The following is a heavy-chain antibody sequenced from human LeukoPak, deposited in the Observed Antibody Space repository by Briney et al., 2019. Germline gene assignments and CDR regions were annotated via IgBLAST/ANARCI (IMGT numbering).Heavy chain of an antibody. CDR3: ATSTGYSSGWYIWFDP. Sequence: SVKVSCKASGGTFSSYAISWVRQAPGQGLEWMGGIIPILGTANYAQKFQGRVTITADESTSTAYMELSSQRSEDTAVYYCATSTGYSSGWYIWFDPWGQGTLVTVSS. J-gene: IGHJ5*02. CDR1: GGTFSSYA. D-gene: IGHD6-19*01. V-gene: IGHV1-69*13. CDR2: IIPILGTA.